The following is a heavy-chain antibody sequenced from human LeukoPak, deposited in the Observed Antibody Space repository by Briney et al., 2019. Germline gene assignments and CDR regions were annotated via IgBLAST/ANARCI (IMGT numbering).Heavy chain of an antibody. J-gene: IGHJ4*02. CDR1: GGTFSSYA. CDR3: ARGEQWSSFDY. Sequence: SVTVSCKASGGTFSSYAISWVRQAPGQGLEWMGGIIPIFGTANYAQKFQGRVTITADESPSPAYMELSSLRSEDPAVYYCARGEQWSSFDYWGQGTLVTVSS. D-gene: IGHD6-19*01. V-gene: IGHV1-69*13. CDR2: IIPIFGTA.